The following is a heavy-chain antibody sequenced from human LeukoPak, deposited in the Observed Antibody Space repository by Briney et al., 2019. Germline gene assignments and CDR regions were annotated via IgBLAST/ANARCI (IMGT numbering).Heavy chain of an antibody. CDR1: GGSICSYY. CDR3: AREDDGAGIGGSDWFDP. V-gene: IGHV4-4*07. CDR2: IYTSGST. Sequence: PSETLSLTCTVSGGSICSYYWSWIRQPPGQGLEWIGRIYTSGSTNYNPSLKSRVTMAVDTSKNQFSLKLRSVTAADTAMYYWAREDDGAGIGGSDWFDPWGQGCLATVPS. D-gene: IGHD3-10*01. J-gene: IGHJ5*02.